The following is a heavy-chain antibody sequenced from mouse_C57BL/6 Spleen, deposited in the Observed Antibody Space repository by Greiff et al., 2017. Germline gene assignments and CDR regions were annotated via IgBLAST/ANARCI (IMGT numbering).Heavy chain of an antibody. J-gene: IGHJ2*01. CDR3: ARAPDGSNCVGYYFDD. V-gene: IGHV1-81*01. D-gene: IGHD2-5*01. CDR2: IYPRSGNT. Sequence: VQLQQSGAELARPGASVKLSCKASGYTFTSYGISWVKQRTGQGLEWIGEIYPRSGNTYYNGKFKGKATLTADKSSSPAYMELRRLTSEDYAVYFGARAPDGSNCVGYYFDDWGQGTTLTVSS. CDR1: GYTFTSYG.